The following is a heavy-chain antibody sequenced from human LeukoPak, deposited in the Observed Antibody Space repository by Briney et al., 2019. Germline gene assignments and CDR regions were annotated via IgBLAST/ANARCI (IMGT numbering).Heavy chain of an antibody. CDR2: IYYSGST. D-gene: IGHD7-27*01. V-gene: IGHV4-59*08. Sequence: SETLSLTCTVSGGSISSYYWSWIRQPPGKGLEWIGYIYYSGSTNYNPSLKSRVTISVDTSKNQFSLKLSSVTAADTAVYYCAAETLGIGFDYWGQGPLVTVSS. CDR3: AAETLGIGFDY. CDR1: GGSISSYY. J-gene: IGHJ4*02.